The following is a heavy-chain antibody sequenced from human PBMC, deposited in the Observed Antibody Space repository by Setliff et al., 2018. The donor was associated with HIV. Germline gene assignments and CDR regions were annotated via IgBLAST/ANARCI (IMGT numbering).Heavy chain of an antibody. D-gene: IGHD3-10*01. CDR2: IYYSGST. CDR1: GGSISSYY. J-gene: IGHJ6*03. V-gene: IGHV4-59*01. CDR3: ARPRSGTYRGHYYYYMDV. Sequence: KPSETLSLTCTVSGGSISSYYWSWIRQPPGRGLEWIGYIYYSGSTNYNPSLKSRVTISVDTSKNQLSLKLSSVTAADTAVYYCARPRSGTYRGHYYYYMDVWGKGTTVTVSS.